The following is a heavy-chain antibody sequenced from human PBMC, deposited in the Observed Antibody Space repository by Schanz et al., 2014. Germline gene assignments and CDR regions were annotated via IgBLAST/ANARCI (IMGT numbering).Heavy chain of an antibody. V-gene: IGHV1-3*04. D-gene: IGHD6-6*01. CDR3: ARDQSPYTNSSDVRYFDY. Sequence: QVQLVQSGAEVKKPGASVKVSCKTSGYTFTDYPINWVRQAPGRRLEWMGWINTASGNTRYSEAFQGRVTMTRDTSATTAYMELSSLRSDDTAVYYCARDQSPYTNSSDVRYFDYWGQGSLGTVSS. J-gene: IGHJ4*02. CDR2: INTASGNT. CDR1: GYTFTDYP.